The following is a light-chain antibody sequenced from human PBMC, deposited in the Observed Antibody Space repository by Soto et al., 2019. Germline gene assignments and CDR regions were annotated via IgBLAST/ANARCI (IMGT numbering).Light chain of an antibody. CDR1: GSNIGSHN. J-gene: IGLJ1*01. V-gene: IGLV1-47*01. CDR2: KNY. Sequence: QSALAQPPSESGTPGQRVTISCSGSGSNIGSHNVHWYQHLPGTAPKLLINKNYQRPSGVPDRFSASKSGTSASLAISGLRSEDEADYYCEAWDYSMRGHVFGTGTKVTDL. CDR3: EAWDYSMRGHV.